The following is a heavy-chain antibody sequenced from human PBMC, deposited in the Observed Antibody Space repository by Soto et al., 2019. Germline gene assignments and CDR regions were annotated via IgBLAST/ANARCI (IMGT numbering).Heavy chain of an antibody. CDR1: GYTFTSYY. V-gene: IGHV1-46*01. Sequence: ASVKVSCKVSGYTFTSYYIHWVRQAPGQGLEWMGIINPSDGGTRYAQKLQGRVTMTRDTSTSTIYMEVTSLKSEDTAVYYCTSEGNGKPFAPWGQGTLVTVSS. CDR2: INPSDGGT. CDR3: TSEGNGKPFAP. D-gene: IGHD2-8*01. J-gene: IGHJ5*02.